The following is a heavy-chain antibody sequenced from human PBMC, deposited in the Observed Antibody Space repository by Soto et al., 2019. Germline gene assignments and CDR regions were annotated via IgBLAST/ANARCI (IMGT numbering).Heavy chain of an antibody. CDR2: LNTYGNT. CDR3: GRESGETWDYEAS. Sequence: SETLSLTCTVSGGSISSYRWSWIRQPAGKGLEWIGRLNTYGNTHYNPSLKSRVTVSVDTSRNQFFLTLRSATAADSAVYHCGRESGETWDYEASWGQGTPVTVSS. V-gene: IGHV4-4*07. D-gene: IGHD1-7*01. J-gene: IGHJ5*02. CDR1: GGSISSYR.